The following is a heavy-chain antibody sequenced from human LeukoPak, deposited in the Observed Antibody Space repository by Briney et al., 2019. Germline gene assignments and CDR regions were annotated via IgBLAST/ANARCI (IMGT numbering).Heavy chain of an antibody. D-gene: IGHD5-18*01. CDR2: INPNSGDT. CDR3: ARGMGYSYGHPQGAFDI. Sequence: ASVKVSCKASGYTFTGYYIHWVRQAPGQGLEWMGWINPNSGDTNYAQKFQGRVTITRNTSISTAYMELRSLRSEDTAVYYCARGMGYSYGHPQGAFDIWGQGTMVTVSS. V-gene: IGHV1-2*02. J-gene: IGHJ3*02. CDR1: GYTFTGYY.